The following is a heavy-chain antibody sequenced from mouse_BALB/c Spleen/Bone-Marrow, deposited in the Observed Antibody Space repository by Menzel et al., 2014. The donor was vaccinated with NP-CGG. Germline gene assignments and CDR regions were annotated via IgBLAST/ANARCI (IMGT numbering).Heavy chain of an antibody. V-gene: IGHV5-6*01. CDR1: GFTFSTYG. J-gene: IGHJ4*01. CDR2: ISSGGGYT. Sequence: EVKLQESGGDLVKPGGSLKLSCAASGFTFSTYGMSWVRQTPDKRLEWVATISSGGGYTYYPDSVKGRFTISRDNANNTLYLQMSSLKSEDTAMYYCTRQRNWDHYAMDYRGQGTSVTVSS. D-gene: IGHD4-1*01. CDR3: TRQRNWDHYAMDY.